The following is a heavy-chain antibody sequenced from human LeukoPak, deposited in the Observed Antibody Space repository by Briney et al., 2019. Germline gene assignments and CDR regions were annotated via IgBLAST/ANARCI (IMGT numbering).Heavy chain of an antibody. Sequence: KPSETLSLTCTVSGGSISSGDYYWSWIRQHPGKGLEWIGYIYYSGSTYYNPSLKSRVTISVDTSKNQFSLKLSSVTAADTAVYYCARENSVGRHDYWGQGTLVTVSS. CDR2: IYYSGST. D-gene: IGHD5/OR15-5a*01. CDR3: ARENSVGRHDY. CDR1: GGSISSGDYY. J-gene: IGHJ4*02. V-gene: IGHV4-31*03.